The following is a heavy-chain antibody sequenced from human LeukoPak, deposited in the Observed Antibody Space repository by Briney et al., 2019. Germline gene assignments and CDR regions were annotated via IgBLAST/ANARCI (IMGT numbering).Heavy chain of an antibody. CDR1: GYTLTDLS. CDR2: FDPEDGKR. CDR3: STLLSTNYLDH. V-gene: IGHV1-24*01. Sequence: GASVKVSCKVSGYTLTDLSMHWVWQAPGKGLEWMGGFDPEDGKRIFAEKFQGRVTMTEDTSTDTAYMELSSLTSEDTAVYYCSTLLSTNYLDHWGQGTLVTVSS. D-gene: IGHD2/OR15-2a*01. J-gene: IGHJ4*02.